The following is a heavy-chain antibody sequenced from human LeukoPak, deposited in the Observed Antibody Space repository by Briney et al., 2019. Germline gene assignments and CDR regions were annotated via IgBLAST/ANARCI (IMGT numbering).Heavy chain of an antibody. CDR2: IIPILGIA. J-gene: IGHJ4*02. Sequence: GASVKVSCKASGGTFSSYAISWVRQAPGQGLEWMGRIIPILGIANYAQKFQGRVTITADKSTSTAYMELSSLRSEDTAVYYFSRDPAHCSGGSFYFDYWGQGTLVTVSS. D-gene: IGHD2-15*01. CDR1: GGTFSSYA. CDR3: SRDPAHCSGGSFYFDY. V-gene: IGHV1-69*04.